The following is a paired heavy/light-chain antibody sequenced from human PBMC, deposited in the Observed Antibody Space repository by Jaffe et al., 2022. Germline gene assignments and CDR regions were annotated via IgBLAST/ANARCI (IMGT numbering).Light chain of an antibody. CDR2: GAS. CDR3: QQYGSSPGIT. V-gene: IGKV3-20*01. CDR1: QSVSSSY. J-gene: IGKJ5*01. Sequence: EIVLTQSPGTLSLSPGERATLSCRASQSVSSSYLAWYQQKPGQAPRLLIYGASSRATGIPDRFSGSGSGTDFTLTISRLEPEDFAVYYCQQYGSSPGITFGQGTRLEIK.
Heavy chain of an antibody. CDR1: GFTFDDYA. Sequence: EVQLVESGGGLVQPGRSLRLSCAASGFTFDDYAMHWVRQAPGKGLEWVSGISWNSGSIGYADSVKGRFTISRDNAKNSLYLQMNSLRAEDTALYYCAKARGGYDFWSGYPDAFDIWGQGTMVTVSS. D-gene: IGHD3-3*01. V-gene: IGHV3-9*01. J-gene: IGHJ3*02. CDR3: AKARGGYDFWSGYPDAFDI. CDR2: ISWNSGSI.